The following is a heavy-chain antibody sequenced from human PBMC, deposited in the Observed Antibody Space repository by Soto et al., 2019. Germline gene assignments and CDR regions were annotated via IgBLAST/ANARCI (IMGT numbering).Heavy chain of an antibody. CDR3: AVFPNCDSDSRDY. D-gene: IGHD2-21*02. CDR2: ISYDGSNK. CDR1: GFTFSSYA. V-gene: IGHV3-30-3*01. Sequence: QVQLVESGGGVVQPGRSLRLSCAASGFTFSSYAMHWVRQAPGKGLEWVAVISYDGSNKYYADSVKGRFTISRDNSKNTLYLQMNSLRADDTAVYYCAVFPNCDSDSRDYWGQGTQVTVSS. J-gene: IGHJ4*02.